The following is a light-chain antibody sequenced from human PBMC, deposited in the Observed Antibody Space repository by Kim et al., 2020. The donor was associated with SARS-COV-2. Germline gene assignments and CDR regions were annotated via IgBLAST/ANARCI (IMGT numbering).Light chain of an antibody. V-gene: IGLV3-1*01. J-gene: IGLJ2*01. Sequence: VSPRQTASLTCSGDKLGDKYACWYQQKPGQSPVLVIYQDSKRPSGIPERFSGSNSGNTATLTISGTQAMDEADYYCQAWDSSPYVVFGGGTQLTVL. CDR1: KLGDKY. CDR2: QDS. CDR3: QAWDSSPYVV.